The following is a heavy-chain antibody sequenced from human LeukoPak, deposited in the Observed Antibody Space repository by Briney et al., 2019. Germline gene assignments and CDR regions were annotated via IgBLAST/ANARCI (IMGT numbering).Heavy chain of an antibody. CDR2: IWYDGNNK. V-gene: IGHV3-33*01. J-gene: IGHJ4*02. D-gene: IGHD2-2*01. Sequence: GGSLRLSCAASGFTFSSYGMHWVRQAPGKGLEWVAVIWYDGNNKYYTDSVKGRFTISRDNSKNTLYLQMNSLRAEDTAVYYCARDRVYCSSTSWYEYFDFWGQGTLVTVSS. CDR3: ARDRVYCSSTSWYEYFDF. CDR1: GFTFSSYG.